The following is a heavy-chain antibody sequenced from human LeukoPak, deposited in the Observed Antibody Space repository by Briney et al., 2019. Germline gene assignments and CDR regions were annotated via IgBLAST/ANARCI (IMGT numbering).Heavy chain of an antibody. V-gene: IGHV3-7*01. D-gene: IGHD4-17*01. CDR3: ARGASVNVFDI. CDR1: GFTFSSYW. J-gene: IGHJ3*02. CDR2: IKPDGSEK. Sequence: PGGSLRLSCAASGFTFSSYWINWVRQAPGKGPEWVANIKPDGSEKKYVESVKGRFTISRDNAKNSLYLQMNSLRDDDTAVYYCARGASVNVFDIWGQGTMATVSS.